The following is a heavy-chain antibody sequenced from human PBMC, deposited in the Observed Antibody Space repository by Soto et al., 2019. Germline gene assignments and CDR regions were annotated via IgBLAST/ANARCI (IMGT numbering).Heavy chain of an antibody. J-gene: IGHJ4*02. D-gene: IGHD5-18*01. CDR1: GFTFSTYA. Sequence: GGSLSVSCAASGFTFSTYAMSWVRQAPGKGLEWVSTIDNSGGITYYADSVKGRFTISRDNSKNTLYLQMNSLRAEDTAVYYCAKGGYNYGFLFDCWGQGTLVTVSS. V-gene: IGHV3-23*05. CDR2: IDNSGGIT. CDR3: AKGGYNYGFLFDC.